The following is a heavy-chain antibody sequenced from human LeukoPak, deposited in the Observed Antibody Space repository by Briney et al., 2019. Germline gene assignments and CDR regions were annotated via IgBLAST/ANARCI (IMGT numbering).Heavy chain of an antibody. CDR1: GYTFSGYY. D-gene: IGHD3-10*01. J-gene: IGHJ4*02. Sequence: GAXVRVSCKASGYTFSGYYMQWVRQAPGQGVEGMGRINPYSCCTNYAQKFHVMVTMTRDTSISTAYMELSRLRSDDTAVYYCARDRFGEFNFDYWGQGTLVTVSS. V-gene: IGHV1-2*06. CDR3: ARDRFGEFNFDY. CDR2: INPYSCCT.